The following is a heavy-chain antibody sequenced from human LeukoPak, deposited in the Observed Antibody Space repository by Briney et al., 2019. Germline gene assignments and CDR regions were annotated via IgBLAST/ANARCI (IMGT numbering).Heavy chain of an antibody. V-gene: IGHV3-48*01. D-gene: IGHD3-3*01. Sequence: RTGGSLRLSCAASGFTFSSYSMNWVRQAPGKGLEWVSYISNSSSTIYYADSVKGRFTISGDNAKNSLYLQMNSLRAEDTAVYYCAREVESFDYWGQGTLVTVSS. CDR2: ISNSSSTI. CDR1: GFTFSSYS. CDR3: AREVESFDY. J-gene: IGHJ4*02.